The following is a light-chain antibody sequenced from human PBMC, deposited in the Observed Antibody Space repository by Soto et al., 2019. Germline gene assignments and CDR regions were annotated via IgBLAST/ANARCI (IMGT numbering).Light chain of an antibody. J-gene: IGKJ3*01. CDR1: QSVSSY. CDR3: HQRSHCPFT. V-gene: IGKV3-11*01. Sequence: EIVLTQSPATLSLSPGERATLSCRASQSVSSYLPWSQQKTGQAHRLRIYDASNRATGVPARFSGSGSGTDFTLTISRLEPEDFTVYYCHQRSHCPFTFGPGTKVDVK. CDR2: DAS.